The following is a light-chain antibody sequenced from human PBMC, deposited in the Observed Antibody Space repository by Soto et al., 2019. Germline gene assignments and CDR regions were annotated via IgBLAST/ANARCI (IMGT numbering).Light chain of an antibody. Sequence: EIVLTQSPATLSLSPGERATLSCGASQSVSSSYLAWYQQKPGLAPRLLIYDASSRATGLPDRFSGSGSGTDFTLTISRLEPEDFAVYCCQLYGSSPYPFGQGTKLEIK. CDR1: QSVSSSY. CDR2: DAS. CDR3: QLYGSSPYP. V-gene: IGKV3D-20*01. J-gene: IGKJ2*01.